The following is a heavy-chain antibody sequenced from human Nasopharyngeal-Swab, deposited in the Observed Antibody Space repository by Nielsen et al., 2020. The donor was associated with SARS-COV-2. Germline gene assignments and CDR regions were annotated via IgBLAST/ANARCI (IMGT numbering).Heavy chain of an antibody. V-gene: IGHV3-30*03. CDR2: IAYDGSNK. D-gene: IGHD3-22*01. Sequence: GGSLRLSCAASGFTFSNYGIHWVRQAPGKGLEWVAVIAYDGSNKYYADSVKGRFTISRDNAKNSLYLQMNSLRAEDTAVYYCARGSMLVFDIWGQGTMVTVSS. J-gene: IGHJ3*02. CDR3: ARGSMLVFDI. CDR1: GFTFSNYG.